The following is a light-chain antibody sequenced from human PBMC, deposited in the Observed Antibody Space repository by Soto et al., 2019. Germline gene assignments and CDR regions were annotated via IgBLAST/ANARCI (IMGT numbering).Light chain of an antibody. Sequence: QSVLTQPASVSGSPGQSITISCTGTSSDVGGYSYVSWYQQHPGEAPKLMIYDVSNRPSGVSNRFSGSKSGNTASLTISGLQAEDEADYYCSSYTSSSTLVFGGGTKHTVL. CDR3: SSYTSSSTLV. CDR2: DVS. J-gene: IGLJ2*01. CDR1: SSDVGGYSY. V-gene: IGLV2-14*01.